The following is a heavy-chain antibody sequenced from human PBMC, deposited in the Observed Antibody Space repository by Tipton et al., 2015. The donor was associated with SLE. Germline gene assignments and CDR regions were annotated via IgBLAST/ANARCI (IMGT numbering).Heavy chain of an antibody. CDR3: TSPAGITVAAPSDAFDI. V-gene: IGHV3-73*01. CDR2: IRTKPNNYAT. J-gene: IGHJ3*02. Sequence: SLRLSCAASGFTFSGSAMHWVRQASGKGLEWVGRIRTKPNNYATAHAASVKGRFTISRDDSRNTAYLQMNSLKTEDTAVYYCTSPAGITVAAPSDAFDIWGQGTMVTVSS. CDR1: GFTFSGSA. D-gene: IGHD6-19*01.